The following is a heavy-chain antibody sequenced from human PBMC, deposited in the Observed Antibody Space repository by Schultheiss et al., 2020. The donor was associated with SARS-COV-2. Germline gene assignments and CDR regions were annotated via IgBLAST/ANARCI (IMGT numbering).Heavy chain of an antibody. CDR1: GFTFSSYG. CDR3: ARETGRTQGGFVTDY. J-gene: IGHJ4*02. D-gene: IGHD1-14*01. CDR2: IWYDGSNK. Sequence: GGSLRLSCAASGFTFSSYGMHWVRQAPGKGLEWVAVIWYDGSNKYYADSVKGRFTISRDNSKNTLYLQMNSLRAEDTAVYYCARETGRTQGGFVTDYWGQGTLVTVSS. V-gene: IGHV3-33*01.